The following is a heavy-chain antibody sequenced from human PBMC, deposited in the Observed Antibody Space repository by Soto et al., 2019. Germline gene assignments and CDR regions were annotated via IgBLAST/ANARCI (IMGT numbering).Heavy chain of an antibody. CDR1: GYTFTSYG. Sequence: QVQLVQSGTEVEKPGASVRVSCKTSGYTFTSYGISWIRQAPGQGLEWRGWINVYNGNTNYAQKFRGRVTMTTDTSTSTAYRELRSLRDADTSVYYCSRDFNFNVDYWGQGTMVTVSS. V-gene: IGHV1-18*01. CDR3: SRDFNFNVDY. J-gene: IGHJ4*02. CDR2: INVYNGNT.